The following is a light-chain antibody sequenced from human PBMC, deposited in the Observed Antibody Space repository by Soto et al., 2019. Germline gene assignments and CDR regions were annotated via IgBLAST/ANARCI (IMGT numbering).Light chain of an antibody. CDR3: QYLNSFPLT. V-gene: IGKV1-8*01. Sequence: AIRMTQSPSSFSASTGDRVTITCRASQGISSYLAWYQQKPGKAPKLLVYAASTLQYGVPSRFSGSGSGTDFTLTISCLQSEDFATYFCQYLNSFPLTFGGGTKVEIK. CDR1: QGISSY. CDR2: AAS. J-gene: IGKJ4*01.